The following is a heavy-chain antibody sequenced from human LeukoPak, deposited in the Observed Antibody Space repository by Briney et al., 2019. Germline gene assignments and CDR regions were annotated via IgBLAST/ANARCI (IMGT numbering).Heavy chain of an antibody. J-gene: IGHJ4*02. D-gene: IGHD6-13*01. CDR1: GFTFSSYS. Sequence: GGSLRLSCAAPGFTFSSYSMNWVRQAPGKGLEWVSYISSSSSTIYYADSVKGRFTISRDNAKNSLYLQMNSLRAEDTAVYYCARDPSRRIAAAEPDYWGQGTLVTVSS. CDR3: ARDPSRRIAAAEPDY. V-gene: IGHV3-48*04. CDR2: ISSSSSTI.